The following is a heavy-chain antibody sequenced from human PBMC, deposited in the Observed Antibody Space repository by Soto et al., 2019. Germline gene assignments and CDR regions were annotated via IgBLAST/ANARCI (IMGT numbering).Heavy chain of an antibody. J-gene: IGHJ4*02. CDR3: ARTGTTSGYYFDY. CDR1: GGTFSSYT. D-gene: IGHD1-7*01. Sequence: SVKVSCKASGGTFSSYTISWVRQAPGQGLEWMGRIIPILGIANYARKLQGRVTITADKSTSTAYMELSSLRSEDTAVYYCARTGTTSGYYFDYWGQGTLVTAPQ. V-gene: IGHV1-69*02. CDR2: IIPILGIA.